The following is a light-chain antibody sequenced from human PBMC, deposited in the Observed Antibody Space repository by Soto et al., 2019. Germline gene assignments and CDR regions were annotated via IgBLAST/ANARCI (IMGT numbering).Light chain of an antibody. CDR3: QQRANWPLT. J-gene: IGKJ4*01. Sequence: EVVMTQSPATLSVSPGERATLSCRASQSVSSSYLAWYQQKPGQAPRLLIYDTSNRATGIPARFSVSGSGTDFTLIISSLEPEDFAVYYCQQRANWPLTFGGGTKVDIK. CDR2: DTS. CDR1: QSVSSSY. V-gene: IGKV3D-20*02.